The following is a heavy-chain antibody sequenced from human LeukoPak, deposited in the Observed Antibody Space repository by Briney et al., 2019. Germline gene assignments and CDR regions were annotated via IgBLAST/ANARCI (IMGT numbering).Heavy chain of an antibody. J-gene: IGHJ4*02. CDR3: ARTPESNGYFPWYFDY. D-gene: IGHD3-22*01. V-gene: IGHV3-21*01. CDR2: ISSSSTYI. Sequence: GGSLRLSCAASLFTFSTYSMNCVRQAPGKGLEWVSSISSSSTYIYYADSVKGRFTISRDNAKNSLYLQMNSLRAEDTAVYYCARTPESNGYFPWYFDYWGQGTLVTVSS. CDR1: LFTFSTYS.